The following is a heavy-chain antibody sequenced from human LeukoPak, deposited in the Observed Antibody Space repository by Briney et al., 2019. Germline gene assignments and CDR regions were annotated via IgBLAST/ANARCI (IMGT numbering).Heavy chain of an antibody. V-gene: IGHV3-7*01. Sequence: GGSLRLSCAASGFIFGSYAMSWVRQAPGKGLEWVASINSDGSEGYYADVVKGRFTISRDNAENSLYLQMNSLRAEDTAVYYCAREIVGAIKSYFDYWGQGTLVTASS. J-gene: IGHJ4*02. CDR1: GFIFGSYA. CDR2: INSDGSEG. D-gene: IGHD1-26*01. CDR3: AREIVGAIKSYFDY.